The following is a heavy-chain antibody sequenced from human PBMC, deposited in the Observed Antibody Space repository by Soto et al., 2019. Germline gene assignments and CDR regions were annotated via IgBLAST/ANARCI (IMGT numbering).Heavy chain of an antibody. Sequence: PGGSLRLSCAASGFTFSTYWMHWVRQAPGKGLVWVSRINSDGSSTNYADSVKGRFTISRDNAKNTLYLQMNSLRAEDTAVYFCARALCSSVCYNAMDVWGQGTTVTVSS. D-gene: IGHD3-10*02. CDR3: ARALCSSVCYNAMDV. CDR1: GFTFSTYW. CDR2: INSDGSST. J-gene: IGHJ6*02. V-gene: IGHV3-74*01.